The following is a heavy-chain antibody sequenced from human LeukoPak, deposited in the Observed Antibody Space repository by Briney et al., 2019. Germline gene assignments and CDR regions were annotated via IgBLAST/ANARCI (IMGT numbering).Heavy chain of an antibody. CDR3: AAVGWEYSSSPLPMDV. D-gene: IGHD6-6*01. CDR1: GFTFPSSG. Sequence: GASVKVSCKASGFTFPSSGVQWVRQARAQRLEWIGWIVVGSGNTNYAQKFQERVTITRDMSTSTAYMELSSLRSEDTAVYYCAAVGWEYSSSPLPMDVWGQGTTVTVSS. J-gene: IGHJ6*02. CDR2: IVVGSGNT. V-gene: IGHV1-58*01.